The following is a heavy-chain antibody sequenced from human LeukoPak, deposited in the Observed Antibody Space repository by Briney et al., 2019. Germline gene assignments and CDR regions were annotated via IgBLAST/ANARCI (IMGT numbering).Heavy chain of an antibody. CDR3: ARMYSSGYDAFDI. CDR1: GGSISSYY. Sequence: SETLSLTCTVSGGSISSYYWSWIRQPPGKGLEWIGYIYYSGSTNYNPSLKSRVTISVDTSKNQFALKLSSVTAADTAVYYCARMYSSGYDAFDIWGQGTMVTVSS. V-gene: IGHV4-59*01. D-gene: IGHD6-19*01. J-gene: IGHJ3*02. CDR2: IYYSGST.